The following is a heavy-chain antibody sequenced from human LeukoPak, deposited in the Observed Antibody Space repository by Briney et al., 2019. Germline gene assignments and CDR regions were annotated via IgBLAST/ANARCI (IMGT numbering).Heavy chain of an antibody. J-gene: IGHJ6*03. CDR3: ARVIQQQNFHYYYYYMDV. CDR1: GFTFDDYG. CDR2: INWNGGST. D-gene: IGHD5-18*01. Sequence: GGSLRLSCAASGFTFDDYGMSWVRQAPGKGLEWVSGINWNGGSTGYADSVKGRFTISRDNAKNSLYLQMNSLRAEDTALYYCARVIQQQNFHYYYYYMDVWGKGATVTVSS. V-gene: IGHV3-20*04.